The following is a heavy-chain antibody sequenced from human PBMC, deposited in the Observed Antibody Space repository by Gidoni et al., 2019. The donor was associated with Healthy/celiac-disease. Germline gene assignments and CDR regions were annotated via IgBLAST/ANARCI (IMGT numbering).Heavy chain of an antibody. D-gene: IGHD3-10*01. Sequence: QLQLHESAPGLVKPSETLSLTCTVSGCSISSHSYYWAWIRQPPGKGLAGLGSIYYSGSTYYNPPLKSRVTISVDTSKNQFSLKLSSVTAADTAVYYCARLAITMVRGVIRPLLDYGMDVWGQGTTVTVSS. CDR3: ARLAITMVRGVIRPLLDYGMDV. CDR2: IYYSGST. J-gene: IGHJ6*02. V-gene: IGHV4-39*01. CDR1: GCSISSHSYY.